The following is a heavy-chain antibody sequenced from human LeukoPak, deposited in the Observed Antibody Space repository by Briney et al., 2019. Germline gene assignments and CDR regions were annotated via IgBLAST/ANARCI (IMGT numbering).Heavy chain of an antibody. V-gene: IGHV3-33*01. D-gene: IGHD3-9*01. J-gene: IGHJ4*02. CDR3: ARDGNYDILTGYYPDFDY. CDR2: IWYDGSNK. Sequence: GRSLRLSCAASGFTFSSYGMHWVRQAPGKGLEWVAVIWYDGSNKYYADSVKGRFTISRDNSKNTLYLQMNSLGAEDTAVYYCARDGNYDILTGYYPDFDYWGQGTLVTVSS. CDR1: GFTFSSYG.